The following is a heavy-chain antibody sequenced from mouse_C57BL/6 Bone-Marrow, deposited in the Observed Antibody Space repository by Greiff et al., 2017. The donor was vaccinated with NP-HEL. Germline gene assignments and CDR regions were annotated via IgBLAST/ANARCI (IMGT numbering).Heavy chain of an antibody. CDR2: ISSGGSYT. V-gene: IGHV5-6*01. J-gene: IGHJ3*01. Sequence: EVKLMESGGDLVKPGGSLKLSCAASGFTFSSYGMSWVRQTPDKRLEWVATISSGGSYTYYPDSVKGRFTISRDNAKNTLYLQMSSLKSEDTAMYYCARDYDGYFPFAYWGQGTLVTVSA. D-gene: IGHD2-3*01. CDR3: ARDYDGYFPFAY. CDR1: GFTFSSYG.